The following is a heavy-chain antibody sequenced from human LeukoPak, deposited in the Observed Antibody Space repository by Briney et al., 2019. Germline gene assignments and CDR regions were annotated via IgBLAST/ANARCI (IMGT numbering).Heavy chain of an antibody. CDR3: ARGMTTADHFDY. CDR1: GGSFSGYY. V-gene: IGHV4-34*01. J-gene: IGHJ4*02. Sequence: SETLSLTCAVYGGSFSGYYWSWIRQPPGKGLEWIGEINHSGSTNYNPSLKSRVTISVDTSKNQFSLKLGSVTAADTAVYYCARGMTTADHFDYWGQGTLVTVSS. CDR2: INHSGST. D-gene: IGHD4-17*01.